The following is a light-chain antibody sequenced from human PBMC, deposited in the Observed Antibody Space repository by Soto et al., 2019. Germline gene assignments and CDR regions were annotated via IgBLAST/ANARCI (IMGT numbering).Light chain of an antibody. CDR1: QSISSSY. V-gene: IGKV3-20*01. CDR3: QQYGSSPLT. CDR2: GAS. Sequence: EIVLTQSSGTLSLSPGERATLSCRASQSISSSYLAWYQQKPGQAPRLLIYGASSRATGIPDRFSGSGSGTDFTLTISRLEPEDFAVYYCQQYGSSPLTFGGGTKVDSK. J-gene: IGKJ4*01.